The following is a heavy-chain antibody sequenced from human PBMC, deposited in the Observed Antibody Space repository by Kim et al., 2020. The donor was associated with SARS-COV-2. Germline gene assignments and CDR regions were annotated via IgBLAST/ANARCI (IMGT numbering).Heavy chain of an antibody. J-gene: IGHJ4*02. V-gene: IGHV3-30*04. Sequence: LSLTCAASGFTFSSYAMHWVRQAPGKGLEWVAVISYDGSNKYYEDSVKGRFTISRDNSKNTLYLQMNSLRAEDTAVYYCARDAPLQMTTDYNMPDYWGQGTLVTVSS. D-gene: IGHD4-17*01. CDR2: ISYDGSNK. CDR3: ARDAPLQMTTDYNMPDY. CDR1: GFTFSSYA.